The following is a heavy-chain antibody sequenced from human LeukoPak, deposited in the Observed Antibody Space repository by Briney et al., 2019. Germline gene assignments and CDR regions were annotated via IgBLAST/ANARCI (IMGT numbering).Heavy chain of an antibody. J-gene: IGHJ4*02. CDR1: GLVFSSYG. CDR2: IRYDGSNK. Sequence: GGFLRLSCAASGLVFSSYGMHWVRQAPGKGLEWVAFIRYDGSNKNYADSVKGRFTISRDNSKNMLYLQMNSLRTDDTAVYYCARGPPYGSRSDYFDYWGQGTLVTVSS. D-gene: IGHD3-10*01. V-gene: IGHV3-30*02. CDR3: ARGPPYGSRSDYFDY.